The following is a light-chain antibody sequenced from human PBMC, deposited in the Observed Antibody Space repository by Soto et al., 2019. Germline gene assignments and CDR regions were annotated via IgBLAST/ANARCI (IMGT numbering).Light chain of an antibody. J-gene: IGKJ1*01. CDR1: RRISTY. CDR2: SAS. V-gene: IGKV1-39*01. CDR3: QQSYTTWT. Sequence: DIQMTQSPSSLSASVGDRVTITCRASRRISTYLNWYQQIPGKAPKLLISSASTLESGVPSRFSGSGSGTDFTLTISSLQPEDFATYYCQQSYTTWTFGQGTKVEVK.